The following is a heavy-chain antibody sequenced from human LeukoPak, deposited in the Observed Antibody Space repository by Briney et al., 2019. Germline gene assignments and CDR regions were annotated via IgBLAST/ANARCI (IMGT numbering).Heavy chain of an antibody. D-gene: IGHD1-26*01. CDR3: ARSKDIRMGSKRGMEMDY. CDR2: IYYSGST. V-gene: IGHV4-59*01. CDR1: GGSISSYC. J-gene: IGHJ4*02. Sequence: SETLSLTCTVSGGSISSYCWSWIRQPPGKGLEWIGYIYYSGSTNYNPSLKSRVTISVDTSKNQFSLKLSSVTAADTAVYYCARSKDIRMGSKRGMEMDYWGQGTLVTVSS.